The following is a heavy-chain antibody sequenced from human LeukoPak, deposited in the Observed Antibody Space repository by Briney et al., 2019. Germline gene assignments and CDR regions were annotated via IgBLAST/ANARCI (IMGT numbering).Heavy chain of an antibody. Sequence: GGSLRLSCAASGFTFSSYEMNWVRQAPGKGLKWVSYISSSGSTIYYADSVKGRFTISRDNAKNSLYLQMNSLRAEDTAVYYCAGGYSGSYGDLDYWGQGTLVTVSS. CDR2: ISSSGSTI. V-gene: IGHV3-48*03. J-gene: IGHJ4*02. CDR3: AGGYSGSYGDLDY. CDR1: GFTFSSYE. D-gene: IGHD1-26*01.